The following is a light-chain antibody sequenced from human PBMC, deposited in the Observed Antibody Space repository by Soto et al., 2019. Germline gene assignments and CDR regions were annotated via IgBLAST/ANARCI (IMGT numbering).Light chain of an antibody. V-gene: IGKV3D-15*01. CDR2: GAS. Sequence: DIEMTQYPATLSVSPGEIAIVSCRVSHSINGNLAWYQQKPGQPPRLLIFGASTRATGIPGRFSGSGSGTEFTLAISSLQSEDSAVYYCQQYNSWPPITFGQGTQLEL. CDR3: QQYNSWPPIT. J-gene: IGKJ5*01. CDR1: HSINGN.